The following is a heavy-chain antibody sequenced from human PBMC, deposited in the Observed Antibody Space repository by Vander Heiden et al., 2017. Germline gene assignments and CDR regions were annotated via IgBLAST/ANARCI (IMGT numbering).Heavy chain of an antibody. CDR2: ISGSGNDA. Sequence: EVQLVESGGGLVQPGGSLRVSCEAPGFNFRYEAMTWVRQAPGKGLEWVSTISGSGNDADYAGSVKGRFIISRDNSKNTLYLQMNSLRAGDTALYYCAKEGLWYGGNWFDPWGQGTLVTVSS. CDR3: AKEGLWYGGNWFDP. CDR1: GFNFRYEA. V-gene: IGHV3-23*04. D-gene: IGHD3-10*01. J-gene: IGHJ5*01.